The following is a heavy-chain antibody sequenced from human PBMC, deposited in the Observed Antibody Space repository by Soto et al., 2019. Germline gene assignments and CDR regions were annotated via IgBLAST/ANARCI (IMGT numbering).Heavy chain of an antibody. CDR2: IRSKANSYAT. V-gene: IGHV3-73*01. CDR3: TRHSTPIQSSSYGMDV. Sequence: GGSLRLSCAASGFTFSGSAMHWVRQASGKGLEWVGRIRSKANSYATAYAASVKGRFTISRDDSKNTAYLQMNSLKTEDTAVYYCTRHSTPIQSSSYGMDVWGQGTTVTVSS. CDR1: GFTFSGSA. J-gene: IGHJ6*02. D-gene: IGHD6-13*01.